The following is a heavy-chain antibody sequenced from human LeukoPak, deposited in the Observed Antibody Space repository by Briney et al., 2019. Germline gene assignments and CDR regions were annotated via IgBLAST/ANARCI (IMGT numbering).Heavy chain of an antibody. D-gene: IGHD2-15*01. J-gene: IGHJ4*02. CDR3: TRYCSGGSCFKGYSSGYYYPFDY. CDR2: IRSKAYGGTT. CDR1: GFTFGGYA. V-gene: IGHV3-49*03. Sequence: PGRSLRLSCTASGFTFGGYAMSWFRQAPGKGLEWVGFIRSKAYGGTTEYAASVKGRFTFSRDDSKSIAYLQMNSLKTEDTAVYYCTRYCSGGSCFKGYSSGYYYPFDYWGQGTLVTVSS.